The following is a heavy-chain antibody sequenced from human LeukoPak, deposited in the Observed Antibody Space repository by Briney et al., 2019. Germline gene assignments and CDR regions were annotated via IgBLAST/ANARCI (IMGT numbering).Heavy chain of an antibody. CDR2: IYTSGST. D-gene: IGHD1-14*01. Sequence: SETLSLTCTVSGGSISGYYWSWIRQPAGKGLEWIGRIYTSGSTNYNPSLKSRVTMSVDTSKNQFPLKLSSVTAADTAVYYCARASPTTNKGAYGWFDPWGQGTLVTVSS. CDR1: GGSISGYY. CDR3: ARASPTTNKGAYGWFDP. V-gene: IGHV4-4*07. J-gene: IGHJ5*02.